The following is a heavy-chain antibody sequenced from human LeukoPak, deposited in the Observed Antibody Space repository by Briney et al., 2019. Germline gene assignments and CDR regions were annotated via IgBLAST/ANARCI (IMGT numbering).Heavy chain of an antibody. V-gene: IGHV4-34*01. D-gene: IGHD2-8*01. CDR1: GGSFSGYY. J-gene: IGHJ4*02. CDR2: INHSGST. Sequence: HSETLSLTCDVYGGSFSGYYWSWIRQPPGKGLEWIGEINHSGSTNYNPSLKSRVTISVDTSKNQFSLKLSSVTAADTAVYYCARAARYCTNGVCDGWLDYWGQGTLVTVSS. CDR3: ARAARYCTNGVCDGWLDY.